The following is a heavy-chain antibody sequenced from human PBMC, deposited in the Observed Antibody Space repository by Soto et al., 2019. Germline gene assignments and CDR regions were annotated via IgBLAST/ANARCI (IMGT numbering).Heavy chain of an antibody. J-gene: IGHJ3*02. V-gene: IGHV1-24*01. D-gene: IGHD3-10*01. Sequence: VASVKVSCKVSGYTLTELSMHWVRQAPGKGLEWMGGFDPEDGETIYAQKFQGRVTMTEDTSTDTAYMELSSLRSEDTAVYYCATPVRGRQPRWFRAFDIWGQGTMVTVSS. CDR1: GYTLTELS. CDR2: FDPEDGET. CDR3: ATPVRGRQPRWFRAFDI.